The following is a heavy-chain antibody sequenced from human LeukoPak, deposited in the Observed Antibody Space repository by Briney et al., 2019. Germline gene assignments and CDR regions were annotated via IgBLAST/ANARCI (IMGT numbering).Heavy chain of an antibody. CDR3: ARARGGSSARDWFDP. CDR2: INHSGST. D-gene: IGHD6-6*01. J-gene: IGHJ5*02. Sequence: TSETLSLTCAVYGGSFSGYYWSWIRQPPGKGLEWIGDINHSGSTNYNPSLKSRVTISVDTSKNQFSLKLTAVTAADTAGYYWARARGGSSARDWFDPWGQGTLVTVSS. V-gene: IGHV4-34*01. CDR1: GGSFSGYY.